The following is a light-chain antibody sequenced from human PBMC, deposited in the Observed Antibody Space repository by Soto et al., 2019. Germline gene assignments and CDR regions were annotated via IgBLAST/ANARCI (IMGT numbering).Light chain of an antibody. V-gene: IGLV2-14*01. CDR2: EVS. J-gene: IGLJ2*01. Sequence: QSALTQPASVSGSPGQSITISCTGSSSDVGGYNHVSWHQQHPGKAPKLMIYEVSNRPSGVSNRFSGSKSGNTASLTISGLQAEDEADYYCSSYTTSTTRIIFGGGTKLTVL. CDR1: SSDVGGYNH. CDR3: SSYTTSTTRII.